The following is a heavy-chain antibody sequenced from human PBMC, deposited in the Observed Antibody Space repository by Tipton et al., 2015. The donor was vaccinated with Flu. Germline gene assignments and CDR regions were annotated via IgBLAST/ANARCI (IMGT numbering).Heavy chain of an antibody. J-gene: IGHJ6*02. Sequence: QLVQSGTEVKKPGASVKVSCKASGYTFTSYDINWVRQAPGQGLEWMGWMSPNTDNTAYAQKFQGRVTMTRNTSSSTAYMDLSSLTSEDTAVYYCARGGLTPYFYGLDVWGQGTTVTVSS. V-gene: IGHV1-8*01. CDR1: GYTFTSYD. CDR2: MSPNTDNT. CDR3: ARGGLTPYFYGLDV. D-gene: IGHD2/OR15-2a*01.